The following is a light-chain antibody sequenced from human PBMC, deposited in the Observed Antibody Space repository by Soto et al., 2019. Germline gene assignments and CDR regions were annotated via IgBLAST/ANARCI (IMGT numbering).Light chain of an antibody. CDR2: DVA. J-gene: IGLJ1*01. Sequence: QSVLTQPAYVSGSPGQSITISCAGTSGDIGGYNYVSWYQQHPGKAPKLIIFDVADRPSGVSGRFSGSKSGNTASLTISGLRPGDEADYYCSSFTGSFTHVFGTGTKVTVL. CDR1: SGDIGGYNY. V-gene: IGLV2-14*03. CDR3: SSFTGSFTHV.